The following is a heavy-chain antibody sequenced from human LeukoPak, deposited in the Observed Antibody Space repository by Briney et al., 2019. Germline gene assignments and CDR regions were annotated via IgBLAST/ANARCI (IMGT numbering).Heavy chain of an antibody. CDR1: GFSVRTTY. V-gene: IGHV3-53*01. J-gene: IGHJ4*02. D-gene: IGHD3-22*01. CDR2: LYTGGGT. CDR3: TRSGYRHPYHFDS. Sequence: GGSLRLSCATSGFSVRTTYMSWVRQAPGKGLEWVSVLYTGGGTDHADSVKGRFTISRDNSKNTLSLQMNSLRVEDTAIYYCTRSGYRHPYHFDSWGQGTLVTVSS.